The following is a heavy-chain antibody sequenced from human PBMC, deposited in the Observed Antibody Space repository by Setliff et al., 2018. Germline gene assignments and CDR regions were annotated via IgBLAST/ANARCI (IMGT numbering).Heavy chain of an antibody. V-gene: IGHV3-48*04. J-gene: IGHJ4*02. Sequence: GGSLRLSCAASGFTFSPYGLNWVRQAPGKGLEWISYLNNDGTTIYYADSVRGRFAISRDNARDSLYLQMNSLRAEDTAVYYCVRDTTSGWMLTNWGQGTLVTVSS. CDR3: VRDTTSGWMLTN. CDR1: GFTFSPYG. CDR2: LNNDGTTI. D-gene: IGHD6-25*01.